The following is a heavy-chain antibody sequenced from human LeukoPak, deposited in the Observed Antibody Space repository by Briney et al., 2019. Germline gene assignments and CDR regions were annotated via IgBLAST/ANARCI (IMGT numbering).Heavy chain of an antibody. J-gene: IGHJ6*03. CDR2: IYHSGST. CDR3: ARVGGWPQYYYYYMDA. CDR1: GYSISSGYY. V-gene: IGHV4-38-2*02. Sequence: SETLSLTCTVSGYSISSGYYWGWIRQPPGKGLEWIGSIYHSGSTYYNPSLKSRVTISVDTSKNQFSLKLSSVTAADTAVYYCARVGGWPQYYYYYMDAWGKGTTVTVSS. D-gene: IGHD3-16*01.